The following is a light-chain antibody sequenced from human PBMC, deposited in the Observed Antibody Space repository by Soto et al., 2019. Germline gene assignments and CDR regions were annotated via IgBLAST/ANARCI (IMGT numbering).Light chain of an antibody. CDR2: GAS. J-gene: IGKJ5*01. CDR3: QQYGSPIT. CDR1: QSVSSSY. V-gene: IGKV3-20*01. Sequence: EIVLTQSPGTLSLSPGERAALSCRASQSVSSSYLAWYKQKPGQAPRLLIYGASSRATGIPDRFNGSGSGTDFTLTISRLEPEDFAVYYCQQYGSPITFGQGTRLEIK.